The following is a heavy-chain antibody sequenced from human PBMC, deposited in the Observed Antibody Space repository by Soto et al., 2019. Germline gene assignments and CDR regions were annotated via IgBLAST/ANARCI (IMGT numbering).Heavy chain of an antibody. Sequence: KASETLSLTCTVSGGSISSGIYYWSWIRQDPGTGREWIGHIYYSGSTYYNPSLKSRVSISVDTSKNQFSLKLTSVTAADTAVYYCARVARGRVVGATPPCFDYWGQGTLVTVSS. CDR1: GGSISSGIYY. CDR3: ARVARGRVVGATPPCFDY. D-gene: IGHD1-26*01. J-gene: IGHJ4*02. CDR2: IYYSGST. V-gene: IGHV4-31*03.